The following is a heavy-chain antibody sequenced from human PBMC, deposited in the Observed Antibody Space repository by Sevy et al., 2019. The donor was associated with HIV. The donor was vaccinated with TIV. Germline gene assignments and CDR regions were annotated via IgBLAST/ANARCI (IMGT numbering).Heavy chain of an antibody. D-gene: IGHD2-8*01. CDR3: AREGCTKPHDY. Sequence: GGSLRLSCAASGFTFSKYSMSWVRQPPGKGLEWVSTLSFGCGEINYADSVKGRFTISRDNCKSSVYLQKNNLRPDDTAGYYCAREGCTKPHDYWGQGTLVTVSS. CDR1: GFTFSKYS. CDR2: LSFGCGEI. J-gene: IGHJ4*02. V-gene: IGHV3-23*01.